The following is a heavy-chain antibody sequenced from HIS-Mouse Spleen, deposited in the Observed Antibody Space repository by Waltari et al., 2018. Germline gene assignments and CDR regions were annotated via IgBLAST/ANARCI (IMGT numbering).Heavy chain of an antibody. Sequence: QVQLVESGGGVVQPGRSLRLSCAASGFTFSSYAMHWVRQAPGKGLELVAVLSYDGSNKYYADSVKGRFTISRDNSKNTLYLQMNSLRAEDTAVYYCARDRVYYFDYWGQGTMVTVSS. CDR3: ARDRVYYFDY. CDR2: LSYDGSNK. V-gene: IGHV3-30*04. CDR1: GFTFSSYA. D-gene: IGHD3-10*01. J-gene: IGHJ4*03.